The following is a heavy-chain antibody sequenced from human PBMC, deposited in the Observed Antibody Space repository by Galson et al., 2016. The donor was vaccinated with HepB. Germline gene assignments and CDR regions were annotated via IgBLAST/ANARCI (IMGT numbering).Heavy chain of an antibody. V-gene: IGHV1-18*01. J-gene: IGHJ6*02. CDR2: ISVANGND. CDR1: DQKFITYG. D-gene: IGHD2-21*02. Sequence: SVKVSCKASDQKFITYGVTWVRQAPGQGPEWMGWISVANGNDVYAQSLQGRVTMTTDKSTNTAYMELRSLTSDDTAVYFCARGAFCTISDCSVQHSYYNKGMDVWGQGTTVIVSS. CDR3: ARGAFCTISDCSVQHSYYNKGMDV.